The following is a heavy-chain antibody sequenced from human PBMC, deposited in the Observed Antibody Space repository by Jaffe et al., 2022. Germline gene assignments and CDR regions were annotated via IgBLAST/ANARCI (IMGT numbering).Heavy chain of an antibody. CDR1: GGSFSGYY. CDR2: INHSGST. Sequence: QVQLQQWGAGLLKPSETLSLTCAVYGGSFSGYYWSWIRQPPGKGLEWIGEINHSGSTNYNPSLKSRVTISVDTSKNQFSLKLSSVTAADTAVYYCARGRYYYGSGSYYNWRKNWFDPWGQGTLVTVSS. V-gene: IGHV4-34*01. J-gene: IGHJ5*02. CDR3: ARGRYYYGSGSYYNWRKNWFDP. D-gene: IGHD3-10*01.